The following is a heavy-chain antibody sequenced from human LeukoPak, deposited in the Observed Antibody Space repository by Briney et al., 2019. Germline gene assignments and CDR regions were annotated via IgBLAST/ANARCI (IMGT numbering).Heavy chain of an antibody. V-gene: IGHV3-15*01. Sequence: PGGSLRLSCAASGFTFSIASMSWVRQAPGEGLEWVGQIKTKTDGGTTDHAAPVKGRFTISRDDSKNTLYLQMSSLKTEDTAVYYCATHRGYSSSPTFDYWGQGTLVTVSS. CDR2: IKTKTDGGTT. CDR1: GFTFSIAS. J-gene: IGHJ4*02. CDR3: ATHRGYSSSPTFDY. D-gene: IGHD6-13*01.